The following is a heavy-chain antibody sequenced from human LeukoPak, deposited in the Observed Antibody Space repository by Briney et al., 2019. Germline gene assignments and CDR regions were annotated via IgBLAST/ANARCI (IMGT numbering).Heavy chain of an antibody. CDR3: ARVRGSTFYIHY. J-gene: IGHJ4*02. V-gene: IGHV4-38-2*02. D-gene: IGHD2/OR15-2a*01. Sequence: SETLSLTCTVSGYSISSGYYWGWIRQPPGKGLECIGYFANTAFAYYNPSLKNRVIMSLDTSKNQFSLRLNSVTAADTAVYYCARVRGSTFYIHYWGRGTLVTVSS. CDR1: GYSISSGYY. CDR2: FANTAFA.